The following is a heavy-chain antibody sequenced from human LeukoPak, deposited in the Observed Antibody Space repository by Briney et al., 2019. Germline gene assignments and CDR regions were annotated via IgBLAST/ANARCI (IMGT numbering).Heavy chain of an antibody. CDR2: VYYSGST. D-gene: IGHD2-2*03. CDR3: ARLRRPGYCSSTSCYGAMDV. CDR1: GGSISSGGYY. Sequence: SETLSLTCTVSGGSISSGGYYWSWIRQHPGKGLEWIGYVYYSGSTYYNPSLKSRVTISVDTSKNQFSLKLSSVTAADTAVYYCARLRRPGYCSSTSCYGAMDVWGQGTTATVSS. J-gene: IGHJ6*02. V-gene: IGHV4-31*03.